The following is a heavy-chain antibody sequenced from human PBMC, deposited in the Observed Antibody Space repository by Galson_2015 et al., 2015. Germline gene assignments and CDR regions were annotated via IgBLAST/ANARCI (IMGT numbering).Heavy chain of an antibody. Sequence: SLRLSCAASGFTFSSYAMSWVRQAPGKGLEWVSAISDSGGSTYYADSVKGRFTISRDNSKNTLYLQMNSLRAEDTALYYCARDGPGVLRFLDVWGKGTTVTVSS. CDR2: ISDSGGST. J-gene: IGHJ6*04. CDR3: ARDGPGVLRFLDV. D-gene: IGHD3-3*01. CDR1: GFTFSSYA. V-gene: IGHV3-23*01.